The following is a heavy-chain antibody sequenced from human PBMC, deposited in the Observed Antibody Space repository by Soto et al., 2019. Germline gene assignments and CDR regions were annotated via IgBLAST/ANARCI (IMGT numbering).Heavy chain of an antibody. Sequence: GGSLRLSCAASGFTFSSYSMNWVRQAPGKGLEWVSYISSSSSTIYYADSVKGRFTISRDNAKNSLYLQMNSLRAEDTAVYFCVRDDPGLGMDYWGLGTLVTVSS. V-gene: IGHV3-48*01. CDR3: VRDDPGLGMDY. D-gene: IGHD1-26*01. CDR1: GFTFSSYS. CDR2: ISSSSSTI. J-gene: IGHJ4*02.